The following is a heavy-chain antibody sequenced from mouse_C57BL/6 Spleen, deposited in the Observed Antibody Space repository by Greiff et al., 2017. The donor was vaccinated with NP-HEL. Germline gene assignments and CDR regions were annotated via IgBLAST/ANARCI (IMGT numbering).Heavy chain of an antibody. CDR3: ARDNWDYFDY. CDR1: GYTFTSYW. J-gene: IGHJ2*01. Sequence: QVQLKQSGAELVKPGASVKLSCKASGYTFTSYWMHWVKQRPGQGLEWIGMIHPNSGSTNYNEKFKSKATLTVDKSSSTAYMQLSSLTSEDSAVYYCARDNWDYFDYWGQGTTLTVSS. D-gene: IGHD4-1*01. V-gene: IGHV1-64*01. CDR2: IHPNSGST.